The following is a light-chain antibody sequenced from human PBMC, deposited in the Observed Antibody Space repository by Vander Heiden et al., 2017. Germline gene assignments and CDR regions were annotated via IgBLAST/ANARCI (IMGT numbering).Light chain of an antibody. CDR1: QGISSH. J-gene: IGKJ4*01. CDR3: QQYYSYPVT. CDR2: GAS. V-gene: IGKV1-8*01. Sequence: AIRMTRSPSSFSACTGDRVTITCRASQGISSHLAWYQQKPGKAPKLLIYGASTLQRGVPSRFSGSGSGTDFTVTISFLQSEDFATYYCQQYYSYPVTFGGGTKVEIK.